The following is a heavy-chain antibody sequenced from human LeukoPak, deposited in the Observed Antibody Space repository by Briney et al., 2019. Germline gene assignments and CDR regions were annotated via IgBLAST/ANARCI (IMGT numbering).Heavy chain of an antibody. J-gene: IGHJ6*03. CDR2: ISGSGGST. CDR3: ARAVVGATRYYYMDV. CDR1: GFTFSSYA. V-gene: IGHV3-23*01. D-gene: IGHD1-26*01. Sequence: GGSLRLSCAASGFTFSSYAMSWVRQAPGKGLEWVSAISGSGGSTYYADSVKGRFTISRDNSKNTLYLQMNSLRAEDTAVYYCARAVVGATRYYYMDVWGKGTTVTISS.